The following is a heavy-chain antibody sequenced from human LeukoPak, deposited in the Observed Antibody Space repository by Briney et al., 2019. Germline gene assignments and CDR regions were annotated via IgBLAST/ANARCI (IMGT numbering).Heavy chain of an antibody. J-gene: IGHJ4*02. V-gene: IGHV4-38-2*02. Sequence: PSETLSLTCTVSGYSISSGYYWGWIRQPPGKGLEWIGSIYYSGSTYYNPSLKSRVTISVDTSKNQFSLKLSSVTAADTAVYYCARQISTTMIAVDPFDYWGQGTLVTVSS. CDR1: GYSISSGYY. CDR2: IYYSGST. CDR3: ARQISTTMIAVDPFDY. D-gene: IGHD3-22*01.